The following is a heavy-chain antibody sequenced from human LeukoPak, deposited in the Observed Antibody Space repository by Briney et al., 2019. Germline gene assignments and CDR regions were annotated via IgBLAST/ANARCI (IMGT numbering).Heavy chain of an antibody. V-gene: IGHV4-28*05. D-gene: IGHD2-2*02. Sequence: SDTLSLTCAVSGYSISSSNWWGWIRQPPGKGLEWIGYIYYSGSIYYNPSLKSRVTMSIDTSKNQFSLKLSSVTAVDTAVYYCARTMSSSHTVYGMDVWGQGTTVTVSS. CDR2: IYYSGSI. CDR1: GYSISSSNW. J-gene: IGHJ6*02. CDR3: ARTMSSSHTVYGMDV.